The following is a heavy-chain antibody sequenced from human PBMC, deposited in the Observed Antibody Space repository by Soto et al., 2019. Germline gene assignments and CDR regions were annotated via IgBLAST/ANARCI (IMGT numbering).Heavy chain of an antibody. Sequence: PSETLSLTCTVSGGSISSSSYYWGWIRQPPGKGLEWIGSIYYSGSTYYNPSLKSRVTISVDTSKNQFSLKLSSVTAADTAVYYCARTLSSSWYRGTSDYYYFDYWGQGTLVTVSS. CDR1: GGSISSSSYY. J-gene: IGHJ4*02. D-gene: IGHD6-13*01. CDR2: IYYSGST. V-gene: IGHV4-39*01. CDR3: ARTLSSSWYRGTSDYYYFDY.